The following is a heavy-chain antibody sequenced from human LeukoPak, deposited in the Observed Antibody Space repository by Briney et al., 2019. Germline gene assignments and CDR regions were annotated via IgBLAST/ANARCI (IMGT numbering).Heavy chain of an antibody. V-gene: IGHV4-59*08. CDR3: ANIAATTGYYYMDV. J-gene: IGHJ6*03. CDR1: GGSISSYY. Sequence: SETLSLTCTVSGGSISSYYWSWIRQPPGKGLEWIGYIYYSGSTNYNPSLKSRVTISLDTSKNQFSLKLSSVTAADTAVYYCANIAATTGYYYMDVWGKGTTATVSS. D-gene: IGHD6-13*01. CDR2: IYYSGST.